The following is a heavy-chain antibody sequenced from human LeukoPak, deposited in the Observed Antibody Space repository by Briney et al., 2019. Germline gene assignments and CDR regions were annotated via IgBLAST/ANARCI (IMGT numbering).Heavy chain of an antibody. V-gene: IGHV1-46*01. CDR1: GYTFTSYY. Sequence: GASVKVSCKASGYTFTSYYMHWVRQAPRQGLEWMGIINPSGGSTSYAQKFQGRVTMTRDTSTSTVYMELSSLRSEDTAVYYCASYYDILTGFDYWGQGTLVTVSS. J-gene: IGHJ4*02. CDR2: INPSGGST. CDR3: ASYYDILTGFDY. D-gene: IGHD3-9*01.